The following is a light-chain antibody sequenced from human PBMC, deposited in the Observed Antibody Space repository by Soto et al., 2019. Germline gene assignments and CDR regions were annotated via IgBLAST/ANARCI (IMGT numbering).Light chain of an antibody. V-gene: IGLV2-23*02. CDR1: SSDVGNFNL. Sequence: QSALTQPASVSGSPGQSITISCTGTSSDVGNFNLVSWYQQHPDKAPKVMIYEVSKRPAGVTNRFSASTSGNTASLTISGREDADEGDYYCCSHVGCGAHVFGAGTQLTVL. J-gene: IGLJ2*01. CDR3: CSHVGCGAHV. CDR2: EVS.